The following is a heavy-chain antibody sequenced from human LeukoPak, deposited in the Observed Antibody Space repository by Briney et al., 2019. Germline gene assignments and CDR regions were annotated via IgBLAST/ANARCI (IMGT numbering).Heavy chain of an antibody. CDR2: IYYSGST. CDR1: GGSISSGSYY. D-gene: IGHD5-24*01. CDR3: ASTRWLQFYFDY. Sequence: SQTLSLTCTVSGGSISSGSYYWGWIRQPPGKGLEWIGSIYYSGSTYYNPSLKSRVTISVDTSKNQFSLKLSSVTAADTAVYYCASTRWLQFYFDYWGQGTLVTVSS. V-gene: IGHV4-39*07. J-gene: IGHJ4*02.